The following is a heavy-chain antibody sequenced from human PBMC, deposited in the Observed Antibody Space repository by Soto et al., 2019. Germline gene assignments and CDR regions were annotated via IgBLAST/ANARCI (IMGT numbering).Heavy chain of an antibody. CDR3: ARQGMGATTASFDY. CDR1: GFTFSSYG. Sequence: QVPLVESGGGVVQPGRSLRLSCAASGFTFSSYGMHWVRQAPGKGLEWVAVIWDDGSNKYYADSVKGRLTISRDNSKNTLYLQMNSLRAEDTAVYYCARQGMGATTASFDYWGQGALVTVSS. J-gene: IGHJ4*02. D-gene: IGHD1-26*01. V-gene: IGHV3-33*01. CDR2: IWDDGSNK.